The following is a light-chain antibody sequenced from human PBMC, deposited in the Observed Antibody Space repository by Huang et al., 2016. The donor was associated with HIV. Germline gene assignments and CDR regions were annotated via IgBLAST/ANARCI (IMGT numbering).Light chain of an antibody. CDR2: GAS. J-gene: IGKJ4*01. CDR3: QQYNNWPLT. Sequence: EIVMTQSPATLSVSPGERATLSCRASQSVSRNLAWYQQKPGQAPRLLIYGASTRANGIPARFSGSGSGTEFTLTISSLQSEDFAVYYCQQYNNWPLTFGGGTKVEIK. CDR1: QSVSRN. V-gene: IGKV3-15*01.